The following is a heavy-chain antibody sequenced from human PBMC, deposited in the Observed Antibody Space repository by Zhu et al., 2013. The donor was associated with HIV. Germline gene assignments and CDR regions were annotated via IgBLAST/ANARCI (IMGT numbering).Heavy chain of an antibody. V-gene: IGHV1-58*01. J-gene: IGHJ4*02. CDR3: ARGRGRSVVSYSDY. Sequence: QMQLVQSGPEVKKPGTSVKVSCKASGFTFTSSAVQWVRQARGQRLEWIGWIVVGSGNTNYAQKFQERVTITRDMSTSTAYMELSSLRSEDTAVYYCARGRGRSVVSYSDYWGQGTLVTVPS. CDR2: IVVGSGNT. CDR1: GFTFTSSA. D-gene: IGHD2-15*01.